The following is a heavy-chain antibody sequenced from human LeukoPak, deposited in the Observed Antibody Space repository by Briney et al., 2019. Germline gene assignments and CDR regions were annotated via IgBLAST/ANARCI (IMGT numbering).Heavy chain of an antibody. V-gene: IGHV1-69*04. CDR2: IIPILGIA. D-gene: IGHD1-26*01. CDR1: GGTFSSYA. Sequence: SVKVSCKASGGTFSSYAISWVRQAPGQGLEWMGRIIPILGIANYAQKFQGRVTITADKSTSTAYMELSSLRSEDTAVYYCASVSRPLGSHDAFDICGQGTMVTVSS. J-gene: IGHJ3*02. CDR3: ASVSRPLGSHDAFDI.